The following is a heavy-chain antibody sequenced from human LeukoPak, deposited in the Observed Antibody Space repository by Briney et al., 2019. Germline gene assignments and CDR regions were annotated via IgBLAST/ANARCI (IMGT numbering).Heavy chain of an antibody. V-gene: IGHV4-4*07. CDR3: AREAYSSGWYGTYYYYMDV. CDR2: IYTSGST. CDR1: GGSISSYY. Sequence: PSETLSLTCTVSGGSISSYYWSWIRQPAGKGLEWIGRIYTSGSTNYNPSLKSRVTMSVDTSKNQFSLKLSSVTAADTAVYYCAREAYSSGWYGTYYYYMDVWGKGTTVTISS. J-gene: IGHJ6*03. D-gene: IGHD6-19*01.